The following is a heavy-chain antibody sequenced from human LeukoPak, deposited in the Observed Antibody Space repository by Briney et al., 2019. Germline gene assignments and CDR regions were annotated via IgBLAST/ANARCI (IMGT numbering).Heavy chain of an antibody. J-gene: IGHJ4*02. V-gene: IGHV3-53*05. CDR2: IYSGGST. D-gene: IGHD6-19*01. CDR1: GFTVSSNY. Sequence: GGSLRLSCAASGFTVSSNYMSWVRQAPGKGLEWVSVIYSGGSTYYADSVKGRFTISRDNSKNTLYLQMSSLRAEDTAVYYCAKISAGVAVRGYFDSWGQGTLVTVSS. CDR3: AKISAGVAVRGYFDS.